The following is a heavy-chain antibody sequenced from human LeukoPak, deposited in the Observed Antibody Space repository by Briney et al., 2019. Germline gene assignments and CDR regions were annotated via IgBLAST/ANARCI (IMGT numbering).Heavy chain of an antibody. D-gene: IGHD3-3*01. CDR3: ARGRYYDFWSVYFDY. V-gene: IGHV4-34*01. CDR1: GGSFSGYY. Sequence: PSETLSLTCAVYGGSFSGYYWSWIRQPPGKGLEWIGEINHSGSTNYNPSLKSRVTISVDTSKNQFSLKLSSVTAADTAVYYCARGRYYDFWSVYFDYWGQGTLVTVSS. CDR2: INHSGST. J-gene: IGHJ4*02.